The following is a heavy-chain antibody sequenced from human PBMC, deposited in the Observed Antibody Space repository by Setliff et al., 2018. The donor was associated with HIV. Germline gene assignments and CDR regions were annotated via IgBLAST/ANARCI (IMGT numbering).Heavy chain of an antibody. CDR3: ARIASVAGAYYFDY. CDR1: GGSISSYY. D-gene: IGHD2-21*01. Sequence: TLSLTCTVSGGSISSYYWSWIRQPAGKGLEWIGRIYTSGTTNYKPSLNSRVTMSVDTSKNQLSLKLYSATAADTAVYYCARIASVAGAYYFDYWGQGTLVTVSS. CDR2: IYTSGTT. V-gene: IGHV4-4*07. J-gene: IGHJ4*02.